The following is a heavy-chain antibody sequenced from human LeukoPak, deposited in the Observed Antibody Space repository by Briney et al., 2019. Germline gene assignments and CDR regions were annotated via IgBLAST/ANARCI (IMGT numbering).Heavy chain of an antibody. Sequence: IPSETLSLTCTVSGGSINTYYWSWIRQPAGKGLQWIGRVYSSGITNYNPSLKGRLTMSVDMSQNQVSLTLSSVLAADTAVYYCARDWGDGHNYGMDVWGQGTTVTVSS. J-gene: IGHJ6*02. V-gene: IGHV4-4*07. CDR3: ARDWGDGHNYGMDV. CDR2: VYSSGIT. D-gene: IGHD5-24*01. CDR1: GGSINTYY.